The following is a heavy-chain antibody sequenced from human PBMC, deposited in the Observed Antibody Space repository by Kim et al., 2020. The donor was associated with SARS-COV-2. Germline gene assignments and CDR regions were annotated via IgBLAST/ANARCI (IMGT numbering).Heavy chain of an antibody. V-gene: IGHV1-46*01. J-gene: IGHJ4*02. Sequence: FQGRVTMTRDTSTSTVYMELSSLRSEDTAVYYCARVDEDILTGYRTFDYWGQGTLVTVSS. D-gene: IGHD3-9*01. CDR3: ARVDEDILTGYRTFDY.